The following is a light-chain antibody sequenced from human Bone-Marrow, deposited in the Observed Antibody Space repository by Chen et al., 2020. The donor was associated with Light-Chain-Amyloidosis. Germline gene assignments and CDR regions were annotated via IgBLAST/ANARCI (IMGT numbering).Light chain of an antibody. V-gene: IGLV2-23*02. CDR3: CSYAGSRGVV. CDR2: EVS. CDR1: SSDVGSYNL. Sequence: QSALTQSASVSGSPGQSITISCTGTSSDVGSYNLVSWYQQHPGKAPKLMIYEVSKRPSGVSNRFSGSKSGNTASLTISGLQAEDEADYYCCSYAGSRGVVFGGGTKLTVL. J-gene: IGLJ2*01.